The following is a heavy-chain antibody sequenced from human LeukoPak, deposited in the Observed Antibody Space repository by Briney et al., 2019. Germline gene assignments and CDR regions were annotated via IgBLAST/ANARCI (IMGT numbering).Heavy chain of an antibody. CDR1: GYTFSDYY. D-gene: IGHD2-2*02. Sequence: ASVKVSCKASGYTFSDYYMHWVRQAPGEGLEWMGIINPSGGSTSYAQKFQGRVTMTRDMSTSTVYMELSSLRSEDTAVYYCARVAAEVVGVPGAIGFGWLRRDYYYMDVWGKGTTVTVSS. CDR3: ARVAAEVVGVPGAIGFGWLRRDYYYMDV. V-gene: IGHV1-46*01. J-gene: IGHJ6*03. CDR2: INPSGGST.